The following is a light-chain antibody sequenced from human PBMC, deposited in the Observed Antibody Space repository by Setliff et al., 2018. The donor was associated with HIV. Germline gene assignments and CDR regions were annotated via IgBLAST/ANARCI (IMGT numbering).Light chain of an antibody. V-gene: IGLV1-44*01. CDR2: TNS. Sequence: QSVLTQPPSASGTPGQSVTISCSGSHSNIGTTTVNWYQRLPGAAPKLLICTNSLRPSGVPNRFSGSKSGTSASLAISGLRSEDEAEYYCASWDDTLKVYVFGSGTKVTVL. CDR1: HSNIGTTT. CDR3: ASWDDTLKVYV. J-gene: IGLJ1*01.